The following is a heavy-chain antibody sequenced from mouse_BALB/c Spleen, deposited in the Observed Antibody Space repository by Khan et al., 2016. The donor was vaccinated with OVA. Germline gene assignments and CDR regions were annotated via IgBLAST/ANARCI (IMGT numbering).Heavy chain of an antibody. CDR1: GYTFSTYW. J-gene: IGHJ1*01. D-gene: IGHD2-1*01. CDR2: ILPGRGST. V-gene: IGHV1-9*01. Sequence: VQLVESGAELMKPGASMKISCKATGYTFSTYWTEWVKQRPGHGLEWIGEILPGRGSTNYNEKFKGKATFTADTSSNTANMHLSSLTSEDSAVYYCARFGNHWYFDVWGAGTTVTVSS. CDR3: ARFGNHWYFDV.